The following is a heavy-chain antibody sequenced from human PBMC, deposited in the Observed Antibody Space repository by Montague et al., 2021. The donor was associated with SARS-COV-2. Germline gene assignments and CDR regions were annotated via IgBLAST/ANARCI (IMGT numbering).Heavy chain of an antibody. Sequence: SLRLSCAASGFIFSDYYMTWIRQAPGKGLEWVSYISGSGSKTYYADSVKGRFTISRDTANNSVYLQMNFLGAEDTAVYYCARDQGGYGTFDFWGQGTMVTVSS. J-gene: IGHJ3*01. CDR3: ARDQGGYGTFDF. D-gene: IGHD5-12*01. V-gene: IGHV3-11*01. CDR1: GFIFSDYY. CDR2: ISGSGSKT.